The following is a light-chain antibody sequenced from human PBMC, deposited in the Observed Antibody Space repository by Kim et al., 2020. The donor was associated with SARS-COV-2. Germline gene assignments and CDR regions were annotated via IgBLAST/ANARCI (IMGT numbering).Light chain of an antibody. CDR1: QSVGNY. CDR3: QHRGCGPLP. V-gene: IGKV3-11*01. J-gene: IGKJ4*01. Sequence: EIVLTQYPATLSLSPGERATLFCRASQSVGNYLAWYKHKPGQAPILLIYDVFKRATGIPARFSGSGSGTDLTLTINSLEPEDFAVYYCQHRGCGPLPFGGGTKVDIK. CDR2: DVF.